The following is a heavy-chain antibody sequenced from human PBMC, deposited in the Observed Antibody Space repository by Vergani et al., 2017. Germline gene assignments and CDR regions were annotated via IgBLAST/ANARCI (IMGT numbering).Heavy chain of an antibody. D-gene: IGHD3-3*01. Sequence: QLQLQESGSGLVKPSQTLYLTCAVSGGPISSGGYSWSWIRQPPGKGLEWIWYIYHSGSTYYNPSLKSRVTISVDRSNNQFSLKLSSVTAADTAVYYCARGRVFGVVPTTWFDPWGQRTLVTVSS. CDR3: ARGRVFGVVPTTWFDP. CDR1: GGPISSGGYS. CDR2: IYHSGST. V-gene: IGHV4-30-2*01. J-gene: IGHJ5*02.